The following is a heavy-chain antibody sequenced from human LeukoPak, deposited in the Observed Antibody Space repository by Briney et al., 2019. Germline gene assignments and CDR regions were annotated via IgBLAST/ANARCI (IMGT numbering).Heavy chain of an antibody. CDR2: IYYSGST. V-gene: IGHV4-59*01. D-gene: IGHD3-9*01. CDR3: ARVNSALNYDILTSYPDY. J-gene: IGHJ4*02. CDR1: GGSISSYY. Sequence: PSETLSLTCTVSGGSISSYYWSWIRQPPGKGLEWIGYIYYSGSTNYNPSLKSRVTISVDTSKNQFSLKLSSVTAADTAVYYCARVNSALNYDILTSYPDYWGQGTLVTVSS.